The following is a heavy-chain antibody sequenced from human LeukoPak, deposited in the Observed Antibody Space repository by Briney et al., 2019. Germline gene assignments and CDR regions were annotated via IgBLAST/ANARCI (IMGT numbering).Heavy chain of an antibody. CDR2: IIPIFGTA. CDR1: GGTFSSYA. V-gene: IGHV1-69*05. Sequence: ASVKVSCKASGGTFSSYAISWVRQAPGQGLEWMGGIIPIFGTANYAQKFQGRVTITTDESTSTAYMELGSLRSEDTAVYYCARDNYDILTGYYTPYYYMDVWGKGTTVTVSS. J-gene: IGHJ6*03. CDR3: ARDNYDILTGYYTPYYYMDV. D-gene: IGHD3-9*01.